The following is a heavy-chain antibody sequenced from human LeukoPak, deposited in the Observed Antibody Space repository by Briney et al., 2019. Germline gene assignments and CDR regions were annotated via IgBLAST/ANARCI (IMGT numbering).Heavy chain of an antibody. J-gene: IGHJ4*02. CDR3: GNVPYYGSGSPFDN. Sequence: GGSLRLSCAVSGLTVSSSHMSWVRQAPGKGLEWVSVIYSGGGTYYAASVKGRFTISRDNSKNTVSLQMNSLRAEDTAVYYCGNVPYYGSGSPFDNWGQGALVTVSS. CDR1: GLTVSSSH. D-gene: IGHD3-10*01. V-gene: IGHV3-66*01. CDR2: IYSGGGT.